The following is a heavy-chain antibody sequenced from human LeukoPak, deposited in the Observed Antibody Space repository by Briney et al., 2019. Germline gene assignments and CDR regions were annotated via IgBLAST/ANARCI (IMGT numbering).Heavy chain of an antibody. Sequence: GASVKVSCKASGYTFTGYYMHWVRQAPGQGLEWMGGIIPIFGTANYAQKFQGRVTITTDESTSTAYMELSSLRSEDTAVYYCARRRGNYFDYWGQGTLVTVSS. V-gene: IGHV1-69*05. J-gene: IGHJ4*02. CDR3: ARRRGNYFDY. CDR2: IIPIFGTA. CDR1: GYTFTGYY.